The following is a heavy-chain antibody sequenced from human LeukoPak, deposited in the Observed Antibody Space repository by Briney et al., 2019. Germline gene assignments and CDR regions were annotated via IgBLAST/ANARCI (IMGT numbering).Heavy chain of an antibody. CDR3: ARATDFSPFAY. CDR2: IWYDGSNK. V-gene: IGHV3-33*01. J-gene: IGHJ4*02. CDR1: GFTFSSYG. D-gene: IGHD1-1*01. Sequence: GGSLRLSCAAAGFTFSSYGMHWVRQAPGKGLEWVAVIWYDGSNKYFADSVKGRFTISRDNSKNTLYLQMNSLRAEDTAVYYCARATDFSPFAYWGQGTLVTVSS.